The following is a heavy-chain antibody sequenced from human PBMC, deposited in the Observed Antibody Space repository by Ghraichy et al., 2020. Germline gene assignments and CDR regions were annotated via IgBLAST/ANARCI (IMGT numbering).Heavy chain of an antibody. Sequence: SETLSLTCAVYGGSFSGYYWSWIRQPPGKGLEWIGEINHSGSTNYNPSLKSRVTISVDTSKNQFSLKLSSVTAADTAVYYCARGPKARTYLNWGQGTLVTVSS. J-gene: IGHJ4*02. V-gene: IGHV4-34*01. CDR3: ARGPKARTYLN. CDR1: GGSFSGYY. D-gene: IGHD2/OR15-2a*01. CDR2: INHSGST.